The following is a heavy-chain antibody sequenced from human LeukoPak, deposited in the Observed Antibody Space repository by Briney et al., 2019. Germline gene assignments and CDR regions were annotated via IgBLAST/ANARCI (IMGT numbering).Heavy chain of an antibody. CDR3: ARQKVAARGPMNALLNWFDP. Sequence: SETLSRTCTVSGGSISRGSYYWSWIRQPAGKGLEWIGRIYTSGSTNYNPSLKSRVTISVDTSKNQFSLKLSSVTAADTAVYYCARQKVAARGPMNALLNWFDPWGQGTLVTVSS. D-gene: IGHD6-6*01. CDR1: GGSISRGSYY. CDR2: IYTSGST. V-gene: IGHV4-61*02. J-gene: IGHJ5*02.